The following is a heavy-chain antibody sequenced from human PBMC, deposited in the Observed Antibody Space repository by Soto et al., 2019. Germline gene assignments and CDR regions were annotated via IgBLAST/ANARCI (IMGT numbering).Heavy chain of an antibody. D-gene: IGHD2-21*01. CDR2: IYYSGDT. V-gene: IGHV4-31*03. Sequence: SETLSLTCTVSGDSISSGAYYWSWIRQRPGKGLEWIGYIYYSGDTSYNPSLKSRVTISMHRSENQFSLKLTSVTAADTAVYYFAPENYSPRRVHDYWGQGTLVTVSS. CDR3: APENYSPRRVHDY. CDR1: GDSISSGAYY. J-gene: IGHJ4*02.